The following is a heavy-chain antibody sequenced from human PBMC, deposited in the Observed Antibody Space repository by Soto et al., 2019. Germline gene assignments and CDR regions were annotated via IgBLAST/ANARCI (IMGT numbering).Heavy chain of an antibody. CDR1: GFTFSSYA. J-gene: IGHJ4*02. CDR2: ISGSGGST. Sequence: PRGSLRLSCAASGFTFSSYAMSWVRQAPGKGLEWVSAISGSGGSTYYADSVKGRFTISRDNSKNTLYLQMNSLRAEDTAVYYCAKGEGDSSGYYLVYFDYWGQGTLVTSPQ. V-gene: IGHV3-23*01. CDR3: AKGEGDSSGYYLVYFDY. D-gene: IGHD3-22*01.